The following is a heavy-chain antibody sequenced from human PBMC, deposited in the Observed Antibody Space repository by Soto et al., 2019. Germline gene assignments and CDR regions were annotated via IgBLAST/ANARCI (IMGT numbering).Heavy chain of an antibody. Sequence: PGGSLRLSCAASGFTFSSYGMHCVRQAPGKGLEWVAVISYDGSNKYYADSVKGRFTISRDNSKNTLYLQMNSLRAEDTAVYYCAKTMNSWGFGELFRYMDVWGKGTTVTVSS. D-gene: IGHD3-10*01. CDR1: GFTFSSYG. CDR3: AKTMNSWGFGELFRYMDV. CDR2: ISYDGSNK. J-gene: IGHJ6*03. V-gene: IGHV3-30*18.